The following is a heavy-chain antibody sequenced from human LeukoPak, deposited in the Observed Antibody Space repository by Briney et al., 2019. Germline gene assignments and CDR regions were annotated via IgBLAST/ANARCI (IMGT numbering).Heavy chain of an antibody. J-gene: IGHJ6*02. CDR1: GFTFCSYW. V-gene: IGHV3-7*03. CDR3: ARGGGLDV. Sequence: GGSLRLSCAASGFTFCSYWMNWARQAPGKGLEWVASINHNGNVNYYVDSVKGRFTISRDNAKNSLYLQMSNLRAEDTAVYFCARGGGLDVWGQGATVTVSS. D-gene: IGHD3-16*01. CDR2: INHNGNVN.